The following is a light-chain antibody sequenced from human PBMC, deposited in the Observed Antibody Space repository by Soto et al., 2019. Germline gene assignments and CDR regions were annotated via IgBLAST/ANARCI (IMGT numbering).Light chain of an antibody. CDR2: DAS. J-gene: IGKJ5*01. CDR3: QQYGNLPIT. V-gene: IGKV1-33*01. CDR1: QDISNY. Sequence: DIQMTQSPSSLSASVGDRVTITCQASQDISNYLNWYQQKPGKAPKLLIYDASNLETGVPSRFSGSGSGTDFTCTISSLQHEDIATYYCQQYGNLPITFGQGTRLEIK.